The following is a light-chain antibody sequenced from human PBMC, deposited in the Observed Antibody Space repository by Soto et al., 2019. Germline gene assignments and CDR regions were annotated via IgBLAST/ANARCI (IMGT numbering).Light chain of an antibody. J-gene: IGKJ1*01. CDR1: QRLVHSDGNTY. CDR2: QIS. CDR3: MQATHSPWA. Sequence: DIVLTQTPLSSPVTVGQPASISCRSSQRLVHSDGNTYLSWLQQRPGQPPRLLIYQISNRFSGVPDRFSGSGAGTDFTLKITRVEAEDVGVYYCMQATHSPWAFGQGTKVEIK. V-gene: IGKV2-24*01.